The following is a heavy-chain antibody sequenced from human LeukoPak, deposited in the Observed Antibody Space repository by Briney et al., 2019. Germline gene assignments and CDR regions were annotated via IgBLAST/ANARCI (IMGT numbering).Heavy chain of an antibody. CDR1: GYSISSGYY. D-gene: IGHD2-2*01. Sequence: SETLSLTCAVSGYSISSGYYWGWIRQPPGKGLEWIGSIYHSGSTYYNPSLKSRVTISLDTSKNQFSLKLTSVTAADTAVYYCARDAYCSSTSCYPSNWGQGTLVTVSS. CDR2: IYHSGST. J-gene: IGHJ4*02. CDR3: ARDAYCSSTSCYPSN. V-gene: IGHV4-38-2*02.